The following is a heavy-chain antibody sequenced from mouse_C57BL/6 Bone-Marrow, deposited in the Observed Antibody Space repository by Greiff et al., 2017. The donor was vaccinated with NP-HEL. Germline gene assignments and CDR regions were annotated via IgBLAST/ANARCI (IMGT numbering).Heavy chain of an antibody. Sequence: LQESGAELVKPGASVKLSCKASGYTFTSYWMHWVKQRPGQGLEWIGMIHPNSGSTNYNEKFKSKATLTVDRSSSTAYMQLSSLTSEDSAVYYCATDYYGSRGNNYWGQGTTLTVSS. V-gene: IGHV1-64*01. CDR2: IHPNSGST. CDR1: GYTFTSYW. J-gene: IGHJ2*01. D-gene: IGHD1-1*01. CDR3: ATDYYGSRGNNY.